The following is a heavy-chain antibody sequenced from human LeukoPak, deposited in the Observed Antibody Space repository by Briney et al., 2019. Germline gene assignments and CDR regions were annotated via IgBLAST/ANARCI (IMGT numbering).Heavy chain of an antibody. J-gene: IGHJ4*02. CDR2: IYYTGST. CDR1: GGSISSISYY. CDR3: ARSGKSAYILDY. V-gene: IGHV4-39*07. Sequence: SETLSLTCTISGGSISSISYYWGWIRQPPGKGLEWIGSIYYTGSTYYNPSLKSRVTVSVDTSKNQFSLKLSSVTAADTAVYYCARSGKSAYILDYWGQGTLVTVSS. D-gene: IGHD3-16*01.